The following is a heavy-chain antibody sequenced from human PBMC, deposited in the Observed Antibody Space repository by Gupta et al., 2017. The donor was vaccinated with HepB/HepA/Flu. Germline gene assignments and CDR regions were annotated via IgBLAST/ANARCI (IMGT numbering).Heavy chain of an antibody. CDR1: GGSISRSGDY. J-gene: IGHJ4*02. V-gene: IGHV4-39*01. Sequence: QLQLQESGPGLVKPSETLSPTCFVSGGSISRSGDYWGWIRQSPGQGLEWIGYLSSDGSTYYSPSLKSRVTISQDASKNQFSLTLSSVIAADTAVYFCARRRGHSSGSIHCDHWGLGILVTVSS. CDR3: ARRRGHSSGSIHCDH. CDR2: LSSDGST. D-gene: IGHD2-15*01.